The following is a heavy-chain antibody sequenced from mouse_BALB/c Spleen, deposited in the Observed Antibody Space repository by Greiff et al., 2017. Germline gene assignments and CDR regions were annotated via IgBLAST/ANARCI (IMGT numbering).Heavy chain of an antibody. CDR1: GFSLTSYG. V-gene: IGHV2-5-1*01. Sequence: VQLQQSGPSLVQPSQSLSITCTVSGFSLTSYGVHWVRQSPGKGLEWLGVIWRGGSTDYNAAFMSRLSITKDNSKSQVFFKMNSLQADDTAIYYCAKKDYDYDGYAMDYWGQGTSVTVSS. CDR2: IWRGGST. D-gene: IGHD2-4*01. J-gene: IGHJ4*01. CDR3: AKKDYDYDGYAMDY.